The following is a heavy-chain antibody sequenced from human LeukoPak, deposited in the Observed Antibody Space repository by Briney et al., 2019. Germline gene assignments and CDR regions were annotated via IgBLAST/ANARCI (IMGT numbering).Heavy chain of an antibody. D-gene: IGHD3-22*01. Sequence: PSETLSLTCAVYGGSFSGYYWSWIRQPPGKGLEWIGEINHSGSTNYNPSLKSRVTISVDTSKNQFSLKLSSVTAADTAVYYCARGPDYYDSSGPWFDPWGQGTLVTVSS. CDR2: INHSGST. J-gene: IGHJ5*02. CDR3: ARGPDYYDSSGPWFDP. CDR1: GGSFSGYY. V-gene: IGHV4-34*01.